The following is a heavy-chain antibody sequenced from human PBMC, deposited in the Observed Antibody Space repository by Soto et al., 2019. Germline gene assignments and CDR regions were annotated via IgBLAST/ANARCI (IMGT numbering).Heavy chain of an antibody. CDR3: AKDIALVRGVIIDFDV. CDR2: TSYDGDKE. V-gene: IGHV3-30*18. CDR1: GFTFSNYR. Sequence: GGSLTVFCAACGFTFSNYRMHWVRQAPGKGLEWVAVTSYDGDKEYYADSVKGRFTISRDNSKNTLYLQMNSLRVEDTAVYYCAKDIALVRGVIIDFDVWRQLPTVTVSS. D-gene: IGHD3-10*01. J-gene: IGHJ6*01.